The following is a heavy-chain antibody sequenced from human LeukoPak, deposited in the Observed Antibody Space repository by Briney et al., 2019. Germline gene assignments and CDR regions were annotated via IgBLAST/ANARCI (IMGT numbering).Heavy chain of an antibody. CDR2: IYPGDSDT. Sequence: GESLKIPCKGSGCSFTSYWIGWVRQMPGKGLEWMGIIYPGDSDTRYSPSFQGQVTISADKSISTAYLQWSSLKASDTAMYYCARLTHDSSGYYANFDYWGQGTLVTVSS. CDR3: ARLTHDSSGYYANFDY. CDR1: GCSFTSYW. J-gene: IGHJ4*02. D-gene: IGHD3-22*01. V-gene: IGHV5-51*01.